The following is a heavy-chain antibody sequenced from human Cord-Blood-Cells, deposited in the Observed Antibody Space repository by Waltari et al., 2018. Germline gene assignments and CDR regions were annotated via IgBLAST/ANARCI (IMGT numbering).Heavy chain of an antibody. D-gene: IGHD6-13*01. Sequence: QVQLVESGGGVVQPGRSLRLSCAASGFTFSSYAMHWVRQAPDKGLEWVAVISYDGSNKYYADSVKGRFTISRDNSKNTLYLQMNSLRAEDTAVYYCARGRYSSSPDDAFDIWGQGTMVTVSS. J-gene: IGHJ3*02. V-gene: IGHV3-30-3*01. CDR3: ARGRYSSSPDDAFDI. CDR1: GFTFSSYA. CDR2: ISYDGSNK.